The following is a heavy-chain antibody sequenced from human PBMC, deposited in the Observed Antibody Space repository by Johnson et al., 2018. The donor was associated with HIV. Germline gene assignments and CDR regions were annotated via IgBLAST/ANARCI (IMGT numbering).Heavy chain of an antibody. D-gene: IGHD2-15*01. Sequence: VQLVESGGGLVKPGGSLRLSCAASGFTFSNAWMNWVRQAPGKGLAWVGRIKSESDGGTTDYLTPVKGRFSISRDDSKNMVYLQMSNLRAEDTAVYYCARTCCGGNCYGGNDAFDFWGQGTMVTVSS. CDR1: GFTFSNAW. CDR2: IKSESDGGTT. CDR3: ARTCCGGNCYGGNDAFDF. V-gene: IGHV3-15*01. J-gene: IGHJ3*01.